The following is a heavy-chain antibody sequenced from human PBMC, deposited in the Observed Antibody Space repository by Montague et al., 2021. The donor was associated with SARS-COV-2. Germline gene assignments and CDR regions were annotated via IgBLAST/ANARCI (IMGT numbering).Heavy chain of an antibody. J-gene: IGHJ6*02. D-gene: IGHD3-10*01. V-gene: IGHV4-39*07. CDR1: GGSIRSSSHF. CDR3: GLGRGFAVGNHYYYSYGLAV. Sequence: SETLSLTCTVSGGSIRSSSHFWGWFRQPPGQRLGWIGTISYSGSTYYSPSLKSRVIISADTSKNQFSLNLRSVTAADTAVYFCGLGRGFAVGNHYYYSYGLAVWGPGTTVTVSS. CDR2: ISYSGST.